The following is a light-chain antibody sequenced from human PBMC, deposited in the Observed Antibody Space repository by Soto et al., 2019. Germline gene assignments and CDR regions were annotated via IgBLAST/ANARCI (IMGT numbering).Light chain of an antibody. J-gene: IGLJ3*02. CDR2: DVR. Sequence: QSALTQPRSVSGSPGQSVTISCTGTSRDVGGYDFVSWYQQHPGEAPKLIIYDVRERPSGVPDRFSGSKSGTTASLTISGLQPEDEADYYCSSYAGNIPYVFGGGTKLTVL. CDR3: SSYAGNIPYV. CDR1: SRDVGGYDF. V-gene: IGLV2-11*01.